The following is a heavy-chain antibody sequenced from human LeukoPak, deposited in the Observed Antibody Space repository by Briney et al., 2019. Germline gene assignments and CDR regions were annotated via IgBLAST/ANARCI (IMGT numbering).Heavy chain of an antibody. V-gene: IGHV1-2*02. Sequence: ASVKGSCKASGYTFTGYYMHLVRQAPGQGLEWMGWINPNSGGTNYAQKFQGRVTMTRDTSISTAYMELSRLRSDDTAVYYCASKSDTSLGFDYWGQGTLVTVSS. CDR3: ASKSDTSLGFDY. D-gene: IGHD2-2*02. J-gene: IGHJ4*02. CDR2: INPNSGGT. CDR1: GYTFTGYY.